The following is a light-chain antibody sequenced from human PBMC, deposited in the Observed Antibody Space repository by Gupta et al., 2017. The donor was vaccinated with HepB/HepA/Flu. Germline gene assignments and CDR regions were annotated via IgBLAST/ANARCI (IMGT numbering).Light chain of an antibody. Sequence: DIQMTQTPSSLSASVGDRVTITCQASQDISNYLNWYQQKSEKAPKLLIYDASNLETGVPSRFRGGGSGTDITFTISSLQPEDIATYYCQQYENLPLTFGGGTELEIK. CDR2: DAS. V-gene: IGKV1-33*01. J-gene: IGKJ4*01. CDR3: QQYENLPLT. CDR1: QDISNY.